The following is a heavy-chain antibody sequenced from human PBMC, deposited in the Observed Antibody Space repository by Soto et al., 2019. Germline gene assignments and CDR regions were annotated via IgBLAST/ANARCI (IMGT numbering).Heavy chain of an antibody. J-gene: IGHJ3*02. CDR3: ARGSSYSSNWGHGFDI. CDR1: GFTFSTYG. Sequence: QMQLVESGRGAVQPGRSLRLSCAASGFTFSTYGMHWVRQAPGKGLEWVALIWFDGSDTFYADSVKGRFTISRDNFNDPVSRQMNSLRAGETAVYSCARGSSYSSNWGHGFDIWGQGTMVTVSS. V-gene: IGHV3-33*01. CDR2: IWFDGSDT. D-gene: IGHD6-13*01.